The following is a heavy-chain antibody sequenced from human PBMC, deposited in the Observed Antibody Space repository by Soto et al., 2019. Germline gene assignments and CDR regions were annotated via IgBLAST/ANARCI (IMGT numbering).Heavy chain of an antibody. V-gene: IGHV4-59*01. D-gene: IGHD1-26*01. Sequence: SETLSLTCTVSGGSISSYYWSWIRQPPGKGLEWIGYIYYSGSTNYNPSLKSRVTISVDTSKNQFSLKLSSVTAADTAVYYCARDLGATYFDYWGQGTLVTVSS. CDR2: IYYSGST. J-gene: IGHJ4*02. CDR1: GGSISSYY. CDR3: ARDLGATYFDY.